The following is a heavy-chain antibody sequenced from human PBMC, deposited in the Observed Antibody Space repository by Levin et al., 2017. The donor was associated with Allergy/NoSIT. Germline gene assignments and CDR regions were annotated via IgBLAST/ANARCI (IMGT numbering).Heavy chain of an antibody. J-gene: IGHJ5*02. D-gene: IGHD2/OR15-2a*01. CDR1: GYTFTTYS. CDR3: AACRRGSTTCYGSLDP. CDR2: ISAYNGNT. Sequence: AASVKVSCKASGYTFTTYSMSWVRQAPGQGLEWMGWISAYNGNTDYAQKFQGRVTMTTDTFTSTAYMELRSLTSDDTAVYYCAACRRGSTTCYGSLDPWGQGTLVTVSS. V-gene: IGHV1-18*01.